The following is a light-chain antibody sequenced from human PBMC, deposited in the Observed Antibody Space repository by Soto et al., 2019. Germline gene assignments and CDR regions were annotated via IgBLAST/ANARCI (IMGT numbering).Light chain of an antibody. Sequence: EIVLTQSPGTLSLSPGERATLSCRASQSVSSSYFAWYQQKPGQAPRLLIYGASNRATGIPDRFSGSGSGTDFTLTISRLEPDDFAVYYCHQYGSSPLWTFGQGPKVEIK. CDR3: HQYGSSPLWT. J-gene: IGKJ1*01. CDR2: GAS. CDR1: QSVSSSY. V-gene: IGKV3-20*01.